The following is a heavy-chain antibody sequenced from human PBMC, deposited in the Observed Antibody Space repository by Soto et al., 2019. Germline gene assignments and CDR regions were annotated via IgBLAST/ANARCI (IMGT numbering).Heavy chain of an antibody. V-gene: IGHV3-33*01. J-gene: IGHJ6*02. Sequence: QVQLVESGGGVVQPGRSLRLSCAASGFTFSSYGMHWVRQAPGKGLEWVAVIWYDGSNKYYADSVKGRFTISRDNSKNTLYLQMNSLRAEDTAVYYCARGFHRSSWYVYYYGMDVWGQGTTVTVSS. CDR1: GFTFSSYG. CDR3: ARGFHRSSWYVYYYGMDV. CDR2: IWYDGSNK. D-gene: IGHD6-13*01.